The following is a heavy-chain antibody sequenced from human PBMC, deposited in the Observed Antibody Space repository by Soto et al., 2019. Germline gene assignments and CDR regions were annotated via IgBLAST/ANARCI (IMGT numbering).Heavy chain of an antibody. J-gene: IGHJ3*02. D-gene: IGHD3-22*01. CDR1: VGSFCGYY. CDR3: AREYGYDSTGYYYVDAFDI. V-gene: IGHV4-34*01. Sequence: SETLSLTCAIYVGSFCGYYWRWIHQPPGKGLEWIGEINHSGSTNYNPSLKSRVTISVDTSKNQFSLKLSSVTAADTAVYYCAREYGYDSTGYYYVDAFDIWGQGTMVT. CDR2: INHSGST.